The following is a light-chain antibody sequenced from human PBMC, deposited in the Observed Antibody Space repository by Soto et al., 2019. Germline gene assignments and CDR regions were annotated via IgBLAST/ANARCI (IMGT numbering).Light chain of an antibody. V-gene: IGKV1-5*01. J-gene: IGKJ1*01. Sequence: DIQMTQSPSTLSASVGDRVTMTCRASQSISSWLAWYQQKPGKAPKLLIYDASSLESGVPSRFSGSGSGTEFTLTISSLQPDDFATYYCQQYNSYRTFGQGTKVDI. CDR1: QSISSW. CDR3: QQYNSYRT. CDR2: DAS.